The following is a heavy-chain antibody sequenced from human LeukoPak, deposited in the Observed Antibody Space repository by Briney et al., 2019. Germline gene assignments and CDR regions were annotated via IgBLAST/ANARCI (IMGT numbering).Heavy chain of an antibody. CDR2: ISYDGSNK. D-gene: IGHD4-11*01. Sequence: GGSLRLSCAASGFTFSGYPIHWVRQAPGKGLEWVAVISYDGSNKYYADSVKGRFTISRDNSKNTLYLQMNSLRAEDTAVYYCARGTVTGHYWGQGTLVTVSS. CDR3: ARGTVTGHY. CDR1: GFTFSGYP. J-gene: IGHJ4*02. V-gene: IGHV3-30-3*01.